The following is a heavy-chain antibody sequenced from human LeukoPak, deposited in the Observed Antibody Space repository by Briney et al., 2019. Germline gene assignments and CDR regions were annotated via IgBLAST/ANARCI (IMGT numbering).Heavy chain of an antibody. CDR2: IYPGDSDT. CDR1: GYNFAHDW. J-gene: IGHJ6*02. Sequence: GESLKISCKGSGYNFAHDWIGWVRQMPGKGLEWMGIIYPGDSDTRYSPSFQGQITISADKSISTAYLQWSSLKASDTAMYYCARHKRDGYNYHYYYGMDVWGQGTTVTVSS. D-gene: IGHD5-24*01. V-gene: IGHV5-51*01. CDR3: ARHKRDGYNYHYYYGMDV.